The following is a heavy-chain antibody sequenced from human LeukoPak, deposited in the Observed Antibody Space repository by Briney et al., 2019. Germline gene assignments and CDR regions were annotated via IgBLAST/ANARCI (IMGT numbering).Heavy chain of an antibody. CDR1: GGSISSSSYY. CDR2: IYYSGST. J-gene: IGHJ4*02. D-gene: IGHD1-7*01. CDR3: ARAAITGTTHFDY. V-gene: IGHV4-39*01. Sequence: SETLSLTCTVSGGSISSSSYYWGWIRQPPGKGLEWIGSIYYSGSTYYNPSFKSRVTISVDTSKNQFSLKLSSVTAADTAVYYCARAAITGTTHFDYWGQGTLVTVSS.